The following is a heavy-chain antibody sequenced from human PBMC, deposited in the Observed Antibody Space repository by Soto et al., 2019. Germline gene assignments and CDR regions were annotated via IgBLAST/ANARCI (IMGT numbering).Heavy chain of an antibody. V-gene: IGHV1-2*04. CDR3: ARAGLQCSSSSCSGMFGMDV. J-gene: IGHJ6*02. CDR1: GYTFTGYY. Sequence: ASVKVSCKDAGYTFTGYYMHWGRQTRGQGLEWMGWINPNSGGTNYAQKFQGWVTMTRDTSISTAYMELSRLRSDDTALYYCARAGLQCSSSSCSGMFGMDVWGQGTTVTVSS. CDR2: INPNSGGT. D-gene: IGHD2-2*01.